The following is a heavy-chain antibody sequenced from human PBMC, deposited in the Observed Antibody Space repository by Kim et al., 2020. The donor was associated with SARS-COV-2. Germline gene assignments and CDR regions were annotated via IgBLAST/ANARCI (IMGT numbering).Heavy chain of an antibody. D-gene: IGHD2-2*01. CDR2: IYYSGST. J-gene: IGHJ4*02. Sequence: SETLSLTCTVSGGSISSYYWSWIRQPPGKGLEWIGYIYYSGSTNYNPSLKSRVTISVDTSKNQFSLKLSSVTAADTAVYYCARETSSNFDYWAREPWSPSPQ. V-gene: IGHV4-59*01. CDR1: GGSISSYY. CDR3: ARETSSNFDY.